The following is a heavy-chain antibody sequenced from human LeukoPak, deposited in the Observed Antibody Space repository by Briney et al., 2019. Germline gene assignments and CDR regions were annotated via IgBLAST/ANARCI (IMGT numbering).Heavy chain of an antibody. CDR1: GGSFSGYY. V-gene: IGHV4-34*01. J-gene: IGHJ4*02. CDR2: ISLTGLT. CDR3: SRENGAFSPFGY. D-gene: IGHD2-8*01. Sequence: SETLSLTCAVYGGSFSGYYWSWIRQPPGQGLEWIGEISLTGLTHYNPSLESRVTVSLDKSKNQLSLNLTSVTAADTAVYYCSRENGAFSPFGYWGQGTLVTVLS.